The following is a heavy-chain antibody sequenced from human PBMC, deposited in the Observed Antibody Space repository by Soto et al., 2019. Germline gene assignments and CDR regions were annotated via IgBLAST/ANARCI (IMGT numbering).Heavy chain of an antibody. CDR3: ARIPQIAVAGTRFGYFDL. CDR1: GFTFSSYG. V-gene: IGHV3-33*01. CDR2: IWYDGSNK. Sequence: GGSLRLSXAASGFTFSSYGMHWVRQAPGKGLEWVAVIWYDGSNKYYADSVKGRFTISRDNSKNTLYLQMNSLGAEDTAVYYCARIPQIAVAGTRFGYFDLWGRGTLVTVS. J-gene: IGHJ2*01. D-gene: IGHD6-19*01.